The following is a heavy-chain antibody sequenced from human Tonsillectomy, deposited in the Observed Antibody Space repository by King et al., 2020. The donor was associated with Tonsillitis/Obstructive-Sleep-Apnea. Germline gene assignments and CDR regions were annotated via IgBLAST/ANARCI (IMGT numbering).Heavy chain of an antibody. Sequence: VQLQESGPGLVKPSGTLSLSCAVSGGSISSLNWWGWVRQPPGKGLEWIGEIYPSGSPNYNPSLNSRVTISVDKFTNQFSLNLTSVTAADTAIYYCARDVGFCSSSNCFTYWGRGVLVTVSS. D-gene: IGHD2-2*01. CDR3: ARDVGFCSSSNCFTY. J-gene: IGHJ4*02. CDR1: GGSISSLNW. CDR2: IYPSGSP. V-gene: IGHV4-4*02.